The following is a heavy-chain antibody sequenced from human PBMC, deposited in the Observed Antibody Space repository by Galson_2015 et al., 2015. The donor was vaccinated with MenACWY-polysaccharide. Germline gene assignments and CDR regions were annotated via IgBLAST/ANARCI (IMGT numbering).Heavy chain of an antibody. V-gene: IGHV1-18*01. CDR2: ISAYNGNT. CDR1: GYTFTSYG. J-gene: IGHJ4*02. Sequence: SVKVSCKASGYTFTSYGISWVRQAPGQGLEWMGWISAYNGNTSYAQKLQGRVTMTTDTSTSTAYMELRSLRSDDTAVYYCAREGYCTNGVCYTVFDYWGQGTLVTVSS. CDR3: AREGYCTNGVCYTVFDY. D-gene: IGHD2-8*01.